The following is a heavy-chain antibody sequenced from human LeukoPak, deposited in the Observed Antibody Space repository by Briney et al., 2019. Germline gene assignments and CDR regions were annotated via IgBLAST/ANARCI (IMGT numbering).Heavy chain of an antibody. CDR2: VYYSVTT. D-gene: IGHD3-22*01. CDR3: AKSLYYYDGSGYS. J-gene: IGHJ4*02. V-gene: IGHV4-59*01. CDR1: GCSLSSYY. Sequence: SETLSLTCAVSGCSLSSYYWNWVRQPPGKGLEWIGYVYYSVTTNYNPFLKSRVTISVDTSKNQFFLNLTSVTAADTAVYYCAKSLYYYDGSGYSWGPGILVTVSP.